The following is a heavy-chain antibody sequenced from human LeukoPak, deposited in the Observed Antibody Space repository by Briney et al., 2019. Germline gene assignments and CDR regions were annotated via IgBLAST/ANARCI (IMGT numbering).Heavy chain of an antibody. V-gene: IGHV3-23*01. CDR1: GFTISNYG. D-gene: IGHD2-2*01. J-gene: IGHJ4*02. CDR2: ISGSGGST. CDR3: AKTERDIVVVPDAIFDF. Sequence: GGSLRLSCAASGFTISNYGMSWVRQAPGKGLEWVSAISGSGGSTYSADSVKGRFTISRDNSKNTLYLQMNTLRPEDTAVYYCAKTERDIVVVPDAIFDFWGQGTLVTVSS.